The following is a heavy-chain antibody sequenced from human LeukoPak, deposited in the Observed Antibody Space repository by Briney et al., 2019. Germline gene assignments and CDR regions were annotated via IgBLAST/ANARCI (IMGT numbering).Heavy chain of an antibody. CDR3: ARAGTDWKIDY. V-gene: IGHV3-74*01. D-gene: IGHD1-1*01. CDR1: GFPFNVYW. J-gene: IGHJ4*02. CDR2: ITQDGAVT. Sequence: GGSLRLSCAGSGFPFNVYWMHWVRQAPGKGLVWISLITQDGAVTNYADSVKGRFTISRDNAKNTLYLQMNSLRADDTAMYYCARAGTDWKIDYWGQGALVTVSS.